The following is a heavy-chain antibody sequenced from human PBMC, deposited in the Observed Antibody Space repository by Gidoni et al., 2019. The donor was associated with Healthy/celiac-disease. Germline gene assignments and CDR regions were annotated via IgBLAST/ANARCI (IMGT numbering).Heavy chain of an antibody. CDR2: IYSGGST. J-gene: IGHJ6*02. CDR3: AREPGAAAGKPDYYYYYGMDV. D-gene: IGHD6-13*01. Sequence: EVQLVESGGGLVQPGGSLRLSCAASGFTVSSNYMSWVRQAPGKGLEWVSVIYSGGSTYYADSVKGRFTISRHNSKNTLYLQMNSLRAEDTAVYYCAREPGAAAGKPDYYYYYGMDVWGQGTTVTVCS. V-gene: IGHV3-53*04. CDR1: GFTVSSNY.